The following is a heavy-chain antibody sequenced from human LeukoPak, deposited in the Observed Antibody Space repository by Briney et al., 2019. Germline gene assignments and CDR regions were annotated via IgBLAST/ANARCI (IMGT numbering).Heavy chain of an antibody. CDR1: GFTFSTYA. CDR3: AKRRGSGDPDY. CDR2: ISGGGGYT. V-gene: IGHV3-23*01. D-gene: IGHD3-10*01. J-gene: IGHJ4*02. Sequence: GGSLRLSCAASGFTFSTYAMSWVRQAPGKGLEWVSAISGGGGYTYHADSVKGRFTISRDNSKNTLYLQMNSLRAEDTAVYYCAKRRGSGDPDYWGQGTLVTVSS.